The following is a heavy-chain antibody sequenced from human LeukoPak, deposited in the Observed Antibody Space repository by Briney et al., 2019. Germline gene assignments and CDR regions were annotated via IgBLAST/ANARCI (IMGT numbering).Heavy chain of an antibody. J-gene: IGHJ4*02. Sequence: ASVKVSCKASGYSFTGYYMHWVRHAPEQGLEWMGRINPNSGGTNYAQKYQGRVTMTRDTSISTAYMQLSRLRSDDTDMYYCARAEGSTIFGVVTNLYYFDYWGQGTLVTVSS. CDR1: GYSFTGYY. D-gene: IGHD3-3*01. V-gene: IGHV1-2*05. CDR3: ARAEGSTIFGVVTNLYYFDY. CDR2: INPNSGGT.